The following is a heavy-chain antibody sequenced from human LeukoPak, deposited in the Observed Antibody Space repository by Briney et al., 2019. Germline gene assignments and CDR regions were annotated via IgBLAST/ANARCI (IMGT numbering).Heavy chain of an antibody. CDR2: INHSGST. Sequence: SSETLSLTCTVSDGSVSSGNLYWSWIRQPPGKGLESIGEINHSGSTNYNPSLKSRVTISVDTSKNQFSLKLSSVTAADTAVYYCARYSTGSGWYYYFDYWGQGTLVTVYS. V-gene: IGHV4-39*01. J-gene: IGHJ4*02. CDR3: ARYSTGSGWYYYFDY. D-gene: IGHD6-19*01. CDR1: DGSVSSGNLY.